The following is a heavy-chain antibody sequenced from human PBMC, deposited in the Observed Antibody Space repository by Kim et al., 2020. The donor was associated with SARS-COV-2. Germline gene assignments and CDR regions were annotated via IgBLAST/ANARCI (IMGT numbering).Heavy chain of an antibody. V-gene: IGHV4-4*07. CDR2: MYRGGST. Sequence: SETLSLTCTVSGASISDFYWSWIRQPAGRGLEWIGRMYRGGSTDYNPSLKSRVTMSLDTSKNQFSLKLTSVTAADTAIYYCARATNSAHDVGGRGTTVTVS. CDR3: ARATNSAHDV. CDR1: GASISDFY. J-gene: IGHJ6*02.